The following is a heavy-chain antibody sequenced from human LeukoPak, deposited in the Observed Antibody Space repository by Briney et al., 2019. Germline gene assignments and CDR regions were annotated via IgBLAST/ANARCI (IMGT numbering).Heavy chain of an antibody. J-gene: IGHJ4*02. CDR1: GFTTHYW. V-gene: IGHV3-7*03. CDR2: IDRDGRVQ. CDR3: AKDRDLTGDRKPGYFDC. Sequence: GGSLRLSCTASGFTTHYWLNWVRQSPGKGLEWVANIDRDGRVQHYVDSVKGRFTISRDNSKNTLYLQMNSLRADDTAVYYCAKDRDLTGDRKPGYFDCWGRGTLVTVSS. D-gene: IGHD7-27*01.